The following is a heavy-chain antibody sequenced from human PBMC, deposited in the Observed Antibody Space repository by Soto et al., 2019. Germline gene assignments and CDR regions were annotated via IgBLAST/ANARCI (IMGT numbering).Heavy chain of an antibody. V-gene: IGHV4-34*01. CDR1: GGTFSGSY. D-gene: IGHD5-18*01. CDR2: INHSGST. J-gene: IGHJ4*02. Sequence: PSETMSLACAAYGGTFSGSYWSWIRKPPGKGLEWIGEINHSGSTNYNPSLKSRVTISVDTSKNQFSLKLSSVTAADTAVYYWARARRGYSYGHFDYWGKGTLVTVAS. CDR3: ARARRGYSYGHFDY.